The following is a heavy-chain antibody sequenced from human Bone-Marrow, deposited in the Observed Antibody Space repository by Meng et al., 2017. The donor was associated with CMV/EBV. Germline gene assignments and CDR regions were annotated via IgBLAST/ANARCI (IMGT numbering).Heavy chain of an antibody. CDR3: ARAQKSALMTGMGV. V-gene: IGHV3-53*05. J-gene: IGHJ6*02. Sequence: GESLKISCAASGFTVSSTYMSWVRQAPGKGLEWVSVIYSGDNIYYADSVKGRFTISSDDSKNTVYLQMNSLRDVDTALYYCARAQKSALMTGMGVWGQGTTVTVSS. CDR1: GFTVSSTY. CDR2: IYSGDNI. D-gene: IGHD3-3*01.